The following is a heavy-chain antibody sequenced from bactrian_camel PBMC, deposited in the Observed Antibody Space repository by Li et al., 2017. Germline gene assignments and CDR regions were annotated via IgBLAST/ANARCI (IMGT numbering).Heavy chain of an antibody. V-gene: IGHV3S54*01. CDR3: AASAHCRPGLPRPHHFDD. D-gene: IGHD3*01. J-gene: IGHJ4*01. CDR1: GYRHSTYC. Sequence: HVQLVESGGDSVQVGGSLRLSCAVSGYRHSTYCKGWFRQAPGKEREGVAAIYSGGGTTYYSDSVKGRFTISQDSAKNTVFLQMNSVQPEDTGLYTCAASAHCRPGLPRPHHFDDWGQGTQVTVS. CDR2: IYSGGGTT.